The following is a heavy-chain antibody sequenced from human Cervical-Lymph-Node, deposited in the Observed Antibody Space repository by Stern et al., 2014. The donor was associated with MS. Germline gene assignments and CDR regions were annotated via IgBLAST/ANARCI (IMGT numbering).Heavy chain of an antibody. J-gene: IGHJ3*02. Sequence: MQLVESGPEVKKPGTSVKVSCKASGFTFTSSAVQWVRQARGQRLEWIGWIVVGSGTTNYAQKFQERVTITRDMSTSTAYMELSSLRSEDTAVYYCAAEPMYYSDSVGAFDIWGQGTMVTVSS. CDR3: AAEPMYYSDSVGAFDI. CDR2: IVVGSGTT. V-gene: IGHV1-58*01. CDR1: GFTFTSSA. D-gene: IGHD3-22*01.